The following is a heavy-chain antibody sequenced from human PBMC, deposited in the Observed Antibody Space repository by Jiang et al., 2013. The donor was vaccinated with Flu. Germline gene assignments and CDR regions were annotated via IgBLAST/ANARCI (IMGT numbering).Heavy chain of an antibody. J-gene: IGHJ2*01. CDR3: ARDGSYRVINRYWYFDL. Sequence: SLTCTVSGGSISSHYWSWIRQPPGKGLEWIGYIYYSGSTKYNPSLKSRVTISVDTSKNQFSLKLSSVTAADTAVYYCARDGSYRVINRYWYFDLWGRGTLVTVSS. CDR2: IYYSGST. V-gene: IGHV4-59*11. D-gene: IGHD3-3*01. CDR1: GGSISSHY.